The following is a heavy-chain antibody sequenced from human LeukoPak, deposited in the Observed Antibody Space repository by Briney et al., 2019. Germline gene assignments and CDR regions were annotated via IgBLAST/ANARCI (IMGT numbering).Heavy chain of an antibody. CDR1: GASITSYY. J-gene: IGHJ6*03. CDR3: ARRNYHILTGFYGGGTYNYYYTAV. V-gene: IGHV4-59*08. D-gene: IGHD3-9*01. Sequence: KPAETLSLTCTVSGASITSYYWTWIRQPRGEGLEWIGFTSFGGTTNYNPSLRSRVTISLDTSTNQFSLTLNAMPAADTAVYYCARRNYHILTGFYGGGTYNYYYTAVWGAGTTVIVSS. CDR2: TSFGGTT.